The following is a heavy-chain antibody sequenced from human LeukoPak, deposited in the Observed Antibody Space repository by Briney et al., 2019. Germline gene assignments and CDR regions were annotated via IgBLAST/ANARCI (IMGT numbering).Heavy chain of an antibody. J-gene: IGHJ3*02. CDR3: AKDSGDSSVRAFDI. D-gene: IGHD3-22*01. V-gene: IGHV3-23*01. CDR1: GFTLSTFD. Sequence: PGGSLRLSCAASGFTLSTFDMSWVRQAPGKGLEWVSAISGSGGSTYYADSVKGRFTISRDNSKNTLYLQMNSLRAEDTAVYYCAKDSGDSSVRAFDIWGQGTMVTVSS. CDR2: ISGSGGST.